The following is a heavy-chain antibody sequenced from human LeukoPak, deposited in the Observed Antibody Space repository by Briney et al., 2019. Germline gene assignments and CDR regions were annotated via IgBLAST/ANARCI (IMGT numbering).Heavy chain of an antibody. D-gene: IGHD4-17*01. V-gene: IGHV3-7*05. CDR2: IKQDGSDK. CDR1: GFTFSNSW. Sequence: GGSLRLSCGASGFTFSNSWMSWVRHAPGKGLEWVANIKQDGSDKYYVDSVKGRFTISRDNAKNSLYLQMNSLRAEDTAVYYCARANGDPHLNWFDPWGQGTLVTVSS. J-gene: IGHJ5*02. CDR3: ARANGDPHLNWFDP.